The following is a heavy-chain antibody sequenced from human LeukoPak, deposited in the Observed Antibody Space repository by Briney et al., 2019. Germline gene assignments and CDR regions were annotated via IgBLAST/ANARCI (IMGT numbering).Heavy chain of an antibody. CDR3: ARDPEYSSSSFDP. D-gene: IGHD6-6*01. Sequence: ASVKVSCKASGYTFTGYHLHWVRQAPGQGLEWMGWIDPNSGGTNYAQKFQGRVTMTRDTSISTAYMELSRLRSDDTAVYYCARDPEYSSSSFDPWGQGTLVTVSS. V-gene: IGHV1-2*02. J-gene: IGHJ5*02. CDR1: GYTFTGYH. CDR2: IDPNSGGT.